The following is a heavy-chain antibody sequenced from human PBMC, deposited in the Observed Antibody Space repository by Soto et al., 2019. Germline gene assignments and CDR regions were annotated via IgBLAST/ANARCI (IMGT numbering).Heavy chain of an antibody. CDR1: GYTFTSYA. V-gene: IGHV1-3*01. J-gene: IGHJ5*02. CDR3: ARGPLRNWFDP. CDR2: INAGNGNT. D-gene: IGHD5-12*01. Sequence: QVQLVQSGAEVKKPGASVKVSCKAPGYTFTSYAMHWVRQAPGQRLEWMGWINAGNGNTKYSQKLQGRVTITKNTSASTAYMELSSLRSEDTAVYYCARGPLRNWFDPWGQGTLVTVSS.